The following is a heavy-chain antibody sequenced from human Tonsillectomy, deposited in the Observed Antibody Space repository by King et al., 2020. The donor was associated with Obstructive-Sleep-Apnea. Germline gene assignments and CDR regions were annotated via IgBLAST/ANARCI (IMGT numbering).Heavy chain of an antibody. D-gene: IGHD2-21*01. Sequence: QLQESGTGLVKPSETLSLTCTVSGCSISSRSYYLGWIRHPPGKGLEWIGSIYYSGSTSYNPSLKSRVTISVDTSKNQLSLKRSSVTAADTAVYYCARDADFVFDYWGQGTLVTVSS. CDR1: GCSISSRSYY. V-gene: IGHV4-39*07. CDR2: IYYSGST. J-gene: IGHJ4*02. CDR3: ARDADFVFDY.